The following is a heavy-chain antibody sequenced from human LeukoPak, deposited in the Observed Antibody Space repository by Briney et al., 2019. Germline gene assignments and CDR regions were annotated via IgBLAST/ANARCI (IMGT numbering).Heavy chain of an antibody. J-gene: IGHJ4*02. V-gene: IGHV3-21*01. CDR3: ARDRQYCSGGSCYPLFDY. Sequence: GGSLRLSCAASGSTFSSYSMNWVRQAPGKGLEWVSSISSSSSYIYYADSVKGRFTISRDNAKNSLYLQMNSLRAEDTAVYYCARDRQYCSGGSCYPLFDYWGQGTLVTVSS. CDR1: GSTFSSYS. D-gene: IGHD2-15*01. CDR2: ISSSSSYI.